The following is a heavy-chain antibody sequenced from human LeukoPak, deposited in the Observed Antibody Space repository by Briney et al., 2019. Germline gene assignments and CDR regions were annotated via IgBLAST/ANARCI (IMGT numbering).Heavy chain of an antibody. Sequence: GGSLRLSCAASGFTFDDYGMSWVRQAPGKGLEWVSGINWNGGSTGYADSVKGRFTISRDISTNTVYLQMNSLRPEDTAVYYCARGHLRIASLIDFWGQGTLVTVSS. V-gene: IGHV3-20*04. CDR2: INWNGGST. CDR3: ARGHLRIASLIDF. J-gene: IGHJ4*02. CDR1: GFTFDDYG. D-gene: IGHD2-15*01.